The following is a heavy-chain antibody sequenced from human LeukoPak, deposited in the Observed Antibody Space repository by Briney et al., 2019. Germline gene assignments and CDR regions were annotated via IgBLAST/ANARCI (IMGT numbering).Heavy chain of an antibody. CDR2: INPNSGVA. CDR1: GCTYTGYY. J-gene: IGHJ4*02. Sequence: ASVKVSCKASGCTYTGYYMYWVRQAPGQGLEWMGQINPNSGVADYGQKFQDRVTMTWDTSITTAHMDLSRLRSDDTAVYYCARGGLDYWGQGTQVTVSS. V-gene: IGHV1-2*06. CDR3: ARGGLDY. D-gene: IGHD3-16*01.